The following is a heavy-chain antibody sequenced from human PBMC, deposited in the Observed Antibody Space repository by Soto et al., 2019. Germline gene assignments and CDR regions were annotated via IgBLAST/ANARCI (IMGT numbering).Heavy chain of an antibody. CDR3: ARDFLRNAPSESNSFDY. CDR1: GYTFTSYG. V-gene: IGHV1-18*01. Sequence: ASVKLSCTASGYTFTSYGISWVRQAPGQGLEWMGWISAYNGNTNYAQKLQGRVTMTTDTSTSTAYMELRSLRSDDTAVYYCARDFLRNAPSESNSFDYWGQGTLVTVSS. CDR2: ISAYNGNT. J-gene: IGHJ5*01.